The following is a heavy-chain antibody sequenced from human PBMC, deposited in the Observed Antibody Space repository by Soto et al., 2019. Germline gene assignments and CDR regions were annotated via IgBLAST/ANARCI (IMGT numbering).Heavy chain of an antibody. J-gene: IGHJ4*02. CDR3: AEGSWFGEVFDH. D-gene: IGHD3-10*01. Sequence: EVQLLESGGGLVQPGGSLRLSCAASGFNFSRYAMNWVRQAPGKGLEWVSSISSSGVSTSYADSVKGRFTISRDNSKNPPYLEMNGLRAEDTAVFYCAEGSWFGEVFDHWGQGTRVTVSS. V-gene: IGHV3-23*01. CDR1: GFNFSRYA. CDR2: ISSSGVST.